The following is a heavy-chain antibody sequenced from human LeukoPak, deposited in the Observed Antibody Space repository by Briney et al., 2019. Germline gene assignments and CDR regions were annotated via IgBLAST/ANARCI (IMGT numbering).Heavy chain of an antibody. V-gene: IGHV4-38-2*01. CDR3: ARTYDSSGYYSWRDWYFDL. Sequence: PSETLSLTCAVSGYSISSGYYWGWIRQPPGKGLEWIGYIYYSGSTYYNPSLKSRVTISVDASKNQFSLKLSSVTAADTAVYYCARTYDSSGYYSWRDWYFDLWGRGTLVTVSS. CDR2: IYYSGST. CDR1: GYSISSGYY. J-gene: IGHJ2*01. D-gene: IGHD3-22*01.